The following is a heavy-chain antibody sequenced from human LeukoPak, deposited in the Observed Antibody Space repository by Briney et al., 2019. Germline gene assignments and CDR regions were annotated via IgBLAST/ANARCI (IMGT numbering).Heavy chain of an antibody. CDR3: ASWTHPRSLDY. J-gene: IGHJ4*02. Sequence: SQTLSLTCTVSGGSISSCYWSWIRQPPGKGLEWIGEINHSGSTNYNPSLKSRVTISVDTSKNQFSLKLSSVTAADTAVYYCASWTHPRSLDYWGRGTLVTVSS. V-gene: IGHV4-34*01. CDR2: INHSGST. D-gene: IGHD3-16*02. CDR1: GGSISSCY.